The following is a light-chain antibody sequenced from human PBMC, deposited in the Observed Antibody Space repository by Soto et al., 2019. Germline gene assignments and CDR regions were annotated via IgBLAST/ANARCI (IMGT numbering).Light chain of an antibody. J-gene: IGLJ1*01. CDR3: SSYTSSSTYV. CDR1: ISDVGGYNY. CDR2: DVS. Sequence: QPASGTGAPGPSIPIPCTGTISDVGGYNYVSWYQQHPGKAPKLMIFDVSNRPSGVSNRFSGSKSGYTASLTISGLQAEDEADYYCSSYTSSSTYVFGTGTKVTV. V-gene: IGLV2-14*03.